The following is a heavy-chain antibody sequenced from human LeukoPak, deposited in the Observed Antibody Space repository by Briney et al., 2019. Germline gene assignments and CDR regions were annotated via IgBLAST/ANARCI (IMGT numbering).Heavy chain of an antibody. Sequence: PGGSLRLSCAASGFTFTNAWMSWVRQAPGKGLDWVSAISGSVDSTYYADSVKGRFTISRDNSKNTLYLQMNSLRGEDTAVYYCAKSYDTWLTAAFDMWGQGTMVTVSS. V-gene: IGHV3-23*01. J-gene: IGHJ3*02. D-gene: IGHD3-22*01. CDR3: AKSYDTWLTAAFDM. CDR2: ISGSVDST. CDR1: GFTFTNAW.